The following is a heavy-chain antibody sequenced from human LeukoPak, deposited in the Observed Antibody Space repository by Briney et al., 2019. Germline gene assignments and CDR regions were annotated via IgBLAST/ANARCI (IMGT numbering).Heavy chain of an antibody. CDR3: ARGGDTSNWYPGYFDY. CDR2: VWDDGSNK. J-gene: IGHJ4*02. V-gene: IGHV3-33*01. CDR1: GFTFSRFC. Sequence: PWGSLRLSCAASGFTFSRFCMHWGRPGSGKGVGWVGSVWDDGSNKYYADSVKGRFTISRDNGKNTVYLQMNSLRAEDTAVYYCARGGDTSNWYPGYFDYWGQGALVTVSS. D-gene: IGHD6-13*01.